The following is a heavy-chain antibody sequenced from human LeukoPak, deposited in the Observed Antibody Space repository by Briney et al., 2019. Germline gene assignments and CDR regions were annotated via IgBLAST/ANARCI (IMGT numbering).Heavy chain of an antibody. J-gene: IGHJ6*03. V-gene: IGHV1-69*13. CDR1: GGTFSSYA. CDR2: IIPILGTA. Sequence: ASVKVSCKASGGTFSSYAISCVRQAPGQGLEWMGGIIPILGTANYAQKFQGRVTITADESTSTAYMELSSLRSEDTAVYYCARDQRERYNWNGRTRYYYYYYYMDVWGKGTTVTVSS. CDR3: ARDQRERYNWNGRTRYYYYYYYMDV. D-gene: IGHD1-1*01.